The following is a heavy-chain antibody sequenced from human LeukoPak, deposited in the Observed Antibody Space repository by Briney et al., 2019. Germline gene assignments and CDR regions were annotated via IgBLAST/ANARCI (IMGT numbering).Heavy chain of an antibody. V-gene: IGHV3-23*01. CDR1: GFAFSSYT. D-gene: IGHD2-21*02. J-gene: IGHJ4*02. Sequence: GGSLRLSCAASGFAFSSYTMNWVRQAPGKGLEWVSAISGSGGSTYYADSVKGRFTISRDNSKNTLYLQMNSLRAEDTAVYYCAKDGTGCGGDCYSDYWGQGTLLTVSS. CDR3: AKDGTGCGGDCYSDY. CDR2: ISGSGGST.